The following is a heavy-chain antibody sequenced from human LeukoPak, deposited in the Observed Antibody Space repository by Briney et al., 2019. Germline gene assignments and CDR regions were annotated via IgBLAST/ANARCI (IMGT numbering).Heavy chain of an antibody. J-gene: IGHJ3*02. CDR1: GGSISSYY. V-gene: IGHV4-4*07. Sequence: PSETLSLTCTVSGGSISSYYWSWIRQPAGKGLEWIGRIYTSGSTNYNPSLKSRVTMSVDTSKNQFSLKLSSVNAADTALYYCTRDNGGVWYAFDIWGQGTVVTVSS. D-gene: IGHD2-21*02. CDR3: TRDNGGVWYAFDI. CDR2: IYTSGST.